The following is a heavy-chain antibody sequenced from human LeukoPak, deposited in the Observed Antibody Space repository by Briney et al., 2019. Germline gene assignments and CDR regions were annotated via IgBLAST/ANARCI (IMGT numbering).Heavy chain of an antibody. CDR3: ASLLGTVTTFDN. D-gene: IGHD3-16*01. Sequence: GGSLRLSCEASGFTFTDCYMSWVRQAPGKGLEWVATIKYDGTVVNVVDSVKGRFTISRDNAKHSLFLQMNSLRAEDTAVYYCASLLGTVTTFDNWGQGTLVTVSS. CDR2: IKYDGTVV. V-gene: IGHV3-7*01. CDR1: GFTFTDCY. J-gene: IGHJ4*02.